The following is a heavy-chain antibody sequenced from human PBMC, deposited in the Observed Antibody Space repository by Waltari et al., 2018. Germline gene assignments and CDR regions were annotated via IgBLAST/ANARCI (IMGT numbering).Heavy chain of an antibody. V-gene: IGHV3-7*05. J-gene: IGHJ6*02. CDR2: IKQDGSEK. Sequence: EVQLVESGGGLVQPGGSLRLSCAASGFTFSSYWLSWVRQDPGKGLGWGANIKQDGSEKYYGESVKGRVTISRDNAKNSLYLQMDSLKTEDTAVYYCARGSIAVIAGANYHGMDVWGQGTTVTVSS. CDR3: ARGSIAVIAGANYHGMDV. CDR1: GFTFSSYW. D-gene: IGHD6-19*01.